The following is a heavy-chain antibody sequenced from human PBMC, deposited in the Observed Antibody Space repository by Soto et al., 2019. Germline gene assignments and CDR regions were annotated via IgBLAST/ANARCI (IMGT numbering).Heavy chain of an antibody. Sequence: ASVKVSCKASGYTFTSYYMHWVRQAPGQGLEWIGIINPSGGSTSYAQKFQGRVTMTRDTSTSTVYMELSSLRSEDTAVYYCATYSAMVRGTYYYYMDVWGKGTTVTVSS. CDR3: ATYSAMVRGTYYYYMDV. CDR2: INPSGGST. D-gene: IGHD3-10*01. CDR1: GYTFTSYY. J-gene: IGHJ6*03. V-gene: IGHV1-46*01.